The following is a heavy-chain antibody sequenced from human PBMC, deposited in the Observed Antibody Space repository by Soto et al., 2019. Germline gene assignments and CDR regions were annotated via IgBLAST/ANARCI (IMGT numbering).Heavy chain of an antibody. Sequence: SCTPSRYTFPICAILRVPHAPGHPLEWMGWISAYNGNTNSAQKLQGRVTMTTDTSTSTAYMELRSLRSDDTAVYYCARDSLDHSARYYYYGMDGWGQGTTVTVSS. CDR2: ISAYNGNT. CDR1: RYTFPICA. V-gene: IGHV1-18*04. CDR3: ARDSLDHSARYYYYGMDG. J-gene: IGHJ6*02.